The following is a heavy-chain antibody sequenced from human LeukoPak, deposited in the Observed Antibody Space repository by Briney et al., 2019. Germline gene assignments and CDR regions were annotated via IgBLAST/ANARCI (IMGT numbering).Heavy chain of an antibody. Sequence: SETLSLTCTVSGGSIISSSYYWGWIRQPPGKGLEWIGSIYYSGSTYYNPSLKSRVTISVDTSKNQFSLKLSSVTAADTAVYYCARHGVEATPDYYYMDVWGKGTTVTVSS. J-gene: IGHJ6*03. CDR3: ARHGVEATPDYYYMDV. CDR1: GGSIISSSYY. CDR2: IYYSGST. V-gene: IGHV4-39*01. D-gene: IGHD1-26*01.